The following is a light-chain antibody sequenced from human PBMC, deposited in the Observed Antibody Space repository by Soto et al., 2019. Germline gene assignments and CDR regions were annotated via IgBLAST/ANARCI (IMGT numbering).Light chain of an antibody. CDR1: QVISSY. J-gene: IGKJ1*01. V-gene: IGKV1-8*01. Sequence: AIRMTQSPSSLSSSAGERVTITCRASQVISSYLAWYQQKPGKAPKLLIYAASTLQSGVPSRFSGSGSGTDFTLTISCLQSEDFATYYCQQYYSYPPAFGQGTKVDIK. CDR3: QQYYSYPPA. CDR2: AAS.